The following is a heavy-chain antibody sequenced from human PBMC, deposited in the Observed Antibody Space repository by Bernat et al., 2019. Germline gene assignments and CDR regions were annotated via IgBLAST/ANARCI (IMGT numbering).Heavy chain of an antibody. CDR3: ARGTWYCDFWSGYPNWFDP. J-gene: IGHJ5*02. D-gene: IGHD3-3*01. CDR1: GFTFSSYE. V-gene: IGHV3-48*03. Sequence: EVQLVESGGGLVQPGGSLRLSCAASGFTFSSYEMNWVRQAPGKGLEWVSYISSSGSTIYYADSVKGRFTISRDNAKNSLYLQMNSLRAEDTAVYYCARGTWYCDFWSGYPNWFDPWGQGTLVTVSS. CDR2: ISSSGSTI.